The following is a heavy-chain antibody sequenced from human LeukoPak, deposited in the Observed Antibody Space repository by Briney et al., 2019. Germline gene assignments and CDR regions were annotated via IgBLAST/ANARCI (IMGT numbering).Heavy chain of an antibody. D-gene: IGHD3-3*01. J-gene: IGHJ6*02. Sequence: ASVKVSCKASGYTFTSYAMNWVRQAPGQGLEWMGWINTNTGNPTYAQGLTGRFVFSLDTSVSTAYLQISSLKAEDTAVYYCARTLYDFWSGYYPKAYYYGMDVWGQGTTVTVSS. CDR3: ARTLYDFWSGYYPKAYYYGMDV. CDR1: GYTFTSYA. V-gene: IGHV7-4-1*02. CDR2: INTNTGNP.